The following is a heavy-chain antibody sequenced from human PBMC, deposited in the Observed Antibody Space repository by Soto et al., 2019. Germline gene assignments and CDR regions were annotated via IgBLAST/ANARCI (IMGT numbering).Heavy chain of an antibody. D-gene: IGHD6-13*01. CDR2: IHYSGTT. Sequence: LSLTCTVSGGSMRNYFWTWIRQPPGKGLEWIGYIHYSGTTSFFPSYNPSLRSRVTISEDTSKNQFSLKLLSVTTADTAVYFCAAGEASSRNLAPYYLDFWGQGTQVTVSS. CDR3: AAGEASSRNLAPYYLDF. CDR1: GGSMRNYF. J-gene: IGHJ4*02. V-gene: IGHV4-59*01.